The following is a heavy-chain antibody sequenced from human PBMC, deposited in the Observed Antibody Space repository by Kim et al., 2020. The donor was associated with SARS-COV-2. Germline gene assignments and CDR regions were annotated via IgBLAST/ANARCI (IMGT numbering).Heavy chain of an antibody. CDR1: GGSISTYY. J-gene: IGHJ4*02. D-gene: IGHD1-20*01. Sequence: SETLSLTCTVSGGSISTYYWNWIRQSAGKGLEWIGRIYTSGTTNYNPSLKSRVSMSLDTSMKQFSLKLSSVTAADTAVYYCVRDGSNWPFDYLGQGTLAT. CDR3: VRDGSNWPFDY. CDR2: IYTSGTT. V-gene: IGHV4-4*07.